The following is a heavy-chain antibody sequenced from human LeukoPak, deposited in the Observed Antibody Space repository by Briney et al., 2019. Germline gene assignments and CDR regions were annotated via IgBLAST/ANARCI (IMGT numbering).Heavy chain of an antibody. Sequence: SVKVSCKTSGGTLNSYVISWVRQAPGQRLEWMGGIIPIFGTANYAQKFQGRVTITADESTNTAYLELSSLRSEDTAMYYCARGRLATEDIVVEQGVLDPWGQGTLVTVSS. D-gene: IGHD2-2*01. V-gene: IGHV1-69*13. CDR1: GGTLNSYV. CDR2: IIPIFGTA. CDR3: ARGRLATEDIVVEQGVLDP. J-gene: IGHJ5*02.